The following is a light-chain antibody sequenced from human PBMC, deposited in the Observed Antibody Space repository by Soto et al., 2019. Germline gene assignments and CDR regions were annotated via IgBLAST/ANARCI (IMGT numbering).Light chain of an antibody. CDR1: SSNIGTVYD. V-gene: IGLV1-40*01. CDR3: QSYDSNLSGYV. Sequence: QSVLTQPPSVSGAPGQRVTISCTGSSSNIGTVYDVHWYQQLPGTAPKLLIYDNSHRPSGVPDRFSGSKSGTSASLAITGLQADDEADYYCQSYDSNLSGYVFGAGTKVTVL. CDR2: DNS. J-gene: IGLJ1*01.